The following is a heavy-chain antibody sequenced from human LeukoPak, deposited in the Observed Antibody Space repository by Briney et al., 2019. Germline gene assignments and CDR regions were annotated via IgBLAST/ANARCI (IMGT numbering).Heavy chain of an antibody. Sequence: SETLSLTCTVSGYSISSGYYWGWIRQPPGKGLEWIGEIYHSGSTNYNPSLKSRVTISVDKSKNQFSLKLSSVTAADTAVYYCAKTYYYDSSGYFAEYFQHWGQGTLVTVSS. CDR3: AKTYYYDSSGYFAEYFQH. CDR2: IYHSGST. J-gene: IGHJ1*01. V-gene: IGHV4-38-2*02. CDR1: GYSISSGYY. D-gene: IGHD3-22*01.